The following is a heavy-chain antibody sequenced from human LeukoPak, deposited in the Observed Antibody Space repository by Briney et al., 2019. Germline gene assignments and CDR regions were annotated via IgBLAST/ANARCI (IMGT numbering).Heavy chain of an antibody. D-gene: IGHD1-26*01. Sequence: GGSLRLSCAASGFTFSSYEMNWVRQAPGKGLEWVSYISSSGSTIYYADSVKGRFTISRDNAKKSLYLQMNSLRDEDTAVYYCARVGGATAVTMYFEYWGQGTLVTVSS. V-gene: IGHV3-48*03. CDR1: GFTFSSYE. J-gene: IGHJ4*02. CDR2: ISSSGSTI. CDR3: ARVGGATAVTMYFEY.